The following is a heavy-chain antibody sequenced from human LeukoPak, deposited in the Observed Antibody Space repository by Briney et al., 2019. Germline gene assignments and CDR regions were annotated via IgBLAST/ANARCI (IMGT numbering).Heavy chain of an antibody. CDR2: ISTSSSYI. J-gene: IGHJ4*02. CDR1: GFTFSSYS. Sequence: GGSLRLSCAASGFTFSSYSMNWVRQAPGKGLEWVSSISTSSSYIYYADSVKGRFTIFRDNASNSLFLQMNSLIAEDTAVYYCARDDGSYSRSPGFDYWGQGTLVTVSS. D-gene: IGHD1-26*01. V-gene: IGHV3-21*01. CDR3: ARDDGSYSRSPGFDY.